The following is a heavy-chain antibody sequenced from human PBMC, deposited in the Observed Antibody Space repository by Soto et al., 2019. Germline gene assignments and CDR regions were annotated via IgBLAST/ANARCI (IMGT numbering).Heavy chain of an antibody. CDR1: GFTFSSYW. J-gene: IGHJ6*02. CDR3: ARVPRGSLRHNYYYYGMDV. V-gene: IGHV3-7*03. Sequence: GGSLRLSCAASGFTFSSYWMSWVRQAPGKGLEWVANIKQDGSEKYYVDSVKGRFTISRDNAKNSLYLQMNSLRAEDTAVYYCARVPRGSLRHNYYYYGMDVWGQGTTVTVSS. CDR2: IKQDGSEK. D-gene: IGHD1-26*01.